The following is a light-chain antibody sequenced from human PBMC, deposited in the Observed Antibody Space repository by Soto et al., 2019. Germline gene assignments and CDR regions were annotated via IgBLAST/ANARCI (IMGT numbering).Light chain of an antibody. V-gene: IGKV1-5*01. Sequence: DIQMTQSPSSLSASVGGRVTITCRASQSIGRWLAWYQQKPGKAPELLIYDASSLESGVPSRFSGSGSGTEFTLTISSLQADDFATYYCQQYNSYSPYTFGQGTKLEI. J-gene: IGKJ2*01. CDR3: QQYNSYSPYT. CDR1: QSIGRW. CDR2: DAS.